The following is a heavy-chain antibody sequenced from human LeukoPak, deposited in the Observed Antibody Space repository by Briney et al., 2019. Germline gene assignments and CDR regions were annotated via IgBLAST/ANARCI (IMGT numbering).Heavy chain of an antibody. D-gene: IGHD1-26*01. Sequence: PGGSLRLSCATSGFIFSGYGMHWVRQAPGKGLEWVAVIWYDGSKTYYGDSVKGRFTISRDNSKNTLNLEMSSLRAEDTAVYYCARWKGAPEYYFDYWGQGTLVTVSS. CDR3: ARWKGAPEYYFDY. V-gene: IGHV3-33*01. J-gene: IGHJ4*02. CDR1: GFIFSGYG. CDR2: IWYDGSKT.